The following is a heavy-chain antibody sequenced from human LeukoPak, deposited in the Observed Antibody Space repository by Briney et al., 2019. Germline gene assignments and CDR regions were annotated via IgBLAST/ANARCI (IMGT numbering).Heavy chain of an antibody. CDR3: ARVGIVVVVAYAFDI. J-gene: IGHJ3*02. CDR1: GFSSSNFT. CDR2: ISSSSTYI. D-gene: IGHD2-15*01. V-gene: IGHV3-21*01. Sequence: GGSLRLSCAASGFSSSNFTMNWVRQAPGKGLEWVSSISSSSTYIYYADSVKGRFTISRDNAKNSLFLQMNSLRAEDTAVYYCARVGIVVVVAYAFDIRGQGTMVTVSS.